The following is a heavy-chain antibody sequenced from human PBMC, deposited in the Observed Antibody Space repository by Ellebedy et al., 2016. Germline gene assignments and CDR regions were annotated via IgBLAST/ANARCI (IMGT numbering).Heavy chain of an antibody. V-gene: IGHV3-33*01. J-gene: IGHJ2*01. CDR3: ARVATDWYRDWYFDL. D-gene: IGHD6-13*01. CDR2: IWYDGSNK. Sequence: GESLKISXAASGFTFSSYGMHWVRQAPGKGLEWVAVIWYDGSNKYYADSVKGRFTISRDNSKNALYLQMNSLRAEDTAVYYCARVATDWYRDWYFDLWGRGTLVTVSS. CDR1: GFTFSSYG.